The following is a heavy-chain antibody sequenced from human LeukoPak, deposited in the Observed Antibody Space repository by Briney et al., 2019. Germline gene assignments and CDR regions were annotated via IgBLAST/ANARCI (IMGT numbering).Heavy chain of an antibody. CDR3: ARGCRVVPGVHNVGRTQYYNGMDV. V-gene: IGHV1-46*01. J-gene: IGHJ6*02. Sequence: ASVKVSCTASGYTFTTYFVHWVRQAPGQGLEWMGIIDPSDGSTSRAQKFQGRVTMTRDTSTSTVYMGLSSLRSEDTAVYFCARGCRVVPGVHNVGRTQYYNGMDVWGQGTTVTVSS. CDR1: GYTFTTYF. D-gene: IGHD2-2*01. CDR2: IDPSDGST.